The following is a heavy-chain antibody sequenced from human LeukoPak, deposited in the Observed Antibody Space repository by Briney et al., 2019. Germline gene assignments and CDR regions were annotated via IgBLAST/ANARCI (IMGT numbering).Heavy chain of an antibody. CDR2: ISSSGSTI. CDR1: GFTFSSYE. J-gene: IGHJ4*02. D-gene: IGHD3-10*01. Sequence: GGSLRLSCAASGFTFSSYEMNWVRQAPGKGLEWVSFISSSGSTIYYADSVKGRFTISRDNAKNSLYLQMNSLRAEDTAVYYCVKVEEVGRAPYDYWGQGTPVTVSS. CDR3: VKVEEVGRAPYDY. V-gene: IGHV3-48*03.